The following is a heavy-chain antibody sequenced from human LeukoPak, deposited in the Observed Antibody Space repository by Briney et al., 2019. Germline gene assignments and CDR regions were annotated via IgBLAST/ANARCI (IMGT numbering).Heavy chain of an antibody. V-gene: IGHV4-39*01. CDR3: ARQSKVYYYDSSGYSGDY. J-gene: IGHJ4*02. D-gene: IGHD3-22*01. CDR1: GGSISSSSYY. CDR2: IYYSGST. Sequence: PSETLSLTCTVSGGSISSSSYYWGWIRQPPGKGLEWIGSIYYSGSTYYNPSLKSRVTISVDTSKNQFSLKLSSVTAADTAVYYCARQSKVYYYDSSGYSGDYWGQGTLVTVSS.